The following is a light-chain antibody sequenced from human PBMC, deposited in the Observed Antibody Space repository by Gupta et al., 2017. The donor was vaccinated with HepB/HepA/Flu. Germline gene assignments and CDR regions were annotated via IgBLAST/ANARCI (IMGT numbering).Light chain of an antibody. CDR2: DAS. V-gene: IGKV3-11*01. J-gene: IGKJ3*01. CDR3: QPRSIPLT. Sequence: EIVFTQSPAPLSLSPGERATLSCRASQSVSSYLAWYQQKPGQAPRLIIYDASNRATGIPGRFSGSGCGKDFTLTSSILEDEDSAVYYRQPRSIPLTFGGGTKVDIK. CDR1: QSVSSY.